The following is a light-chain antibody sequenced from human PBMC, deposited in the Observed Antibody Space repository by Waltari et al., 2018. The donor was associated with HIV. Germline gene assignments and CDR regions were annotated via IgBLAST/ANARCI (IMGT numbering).Light chain of an antibody. Sequence: DIQLTQAPSILSASVGDRVSVTCRASQSISTSLAWYQVKAGKAPKILIYKASSLNSGVPSRFSGRGSGTDFTLTISSLQSDDFATYYCQQYNVYSTFGQGTKVEIK. V-gene: IGKV1-5*03. CDR1: QSISTS. CDR3: QQYNVYST. J-gene: IGKJ1*01. CDR2: KAS.